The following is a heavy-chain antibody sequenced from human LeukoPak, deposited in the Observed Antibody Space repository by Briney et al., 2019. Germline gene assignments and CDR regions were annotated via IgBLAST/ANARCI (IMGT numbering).Heavy chain of an antibody. V-gene: IGHV4-34*01. CDR3: ARHQITIFGVVPPGYYGMDV. CDR1: GGSLSGYN. CDR2: INHGGTT. J-gene: IGHJ6*02. Sequence: SETLSLTCGLSGGSLSGYNWNWIRQTPLKGLEWIGEINHGGTTYYNPSLKSRVTISVDTSKNQFSLKLSSVTAADTAVYYCARHQITIFGVVPPGYYGMDVWGQGTTVTVSS. D-gene: IGHD3-3*01.